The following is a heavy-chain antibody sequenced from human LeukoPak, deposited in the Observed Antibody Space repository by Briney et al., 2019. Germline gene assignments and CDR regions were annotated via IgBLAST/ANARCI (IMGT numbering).Heavy chain of an antibody. J-gene: IGHJ4*02. Sequence: PSETLSLTCTVSNGSINNYYWSWIRQPPGKGLEWIGCFYYGGSTTYNPSLKNRVTISVDPSNNQFSLKVNSMTTADTAVYYCARESVPATGGFDYWGQGTLVTVSS. CDR3: ARESVPATGGFDY. V-gene: IGHV4-59*01. CDR1: NGSINNYY. CDR2: FYYGGST. D-gene: IGHD2-2*01.